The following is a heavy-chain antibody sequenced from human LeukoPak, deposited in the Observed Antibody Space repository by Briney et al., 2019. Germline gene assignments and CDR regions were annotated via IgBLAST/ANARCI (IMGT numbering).Heavy chain of an antibody. CDR2: IGTRSNPI. J-gene: IGHJ4*02. CDR3: AREARGSGRDFDY. D-gene: IGHD1-26*01. Sequence: GGSLRLSCAASGFSFSDFYMSWIRQAPGIGLEWISYIGTRSNPIYYADSVKGRFTISRDDAKNSLYLQMNSLRDEDTAVYFCAREARGSGRDFDYWGQGILVTVSS. V-gene: IGHV3-11*01. CDR1: GFSFSDFY.